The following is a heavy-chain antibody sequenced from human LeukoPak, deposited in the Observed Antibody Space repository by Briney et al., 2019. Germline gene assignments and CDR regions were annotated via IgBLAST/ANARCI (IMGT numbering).Heavy chain of an antibody. Sequence: GASVKVSCKASGYTFTSYYMHWVRQAPGQGLEWMGGIIPIFGTANYAQKFQGRVTITADESTSTAYMELSSLRSEDTAVYYCARDLGVVATITEYSDYGMDVWGKGTTVTVSS. CDR3: ARDLGVVATITEYSDYGMDV. J-gene: IGHJ6*04. CDR2: IIPIFGTA. D-gene: IGHD5-12*01. CDR1: GYTFTSYY. V-gene: IGHV1-69*13.